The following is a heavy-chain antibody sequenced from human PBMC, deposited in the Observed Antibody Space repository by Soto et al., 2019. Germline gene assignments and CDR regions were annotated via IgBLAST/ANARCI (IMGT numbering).Heavy chain of an antibody. CDR3: VNPRYTVQIPPT. D-gene: IGHD4-17*01. Sequence: QPGGSLRLSCSASGFTFSMFSMHWVRQAPGKGLEYVSGISSNGDSTYYADPVKGRFTISRDNSKNTLYLQMSSLRAVDTAVYYCVNPRYTVQIPPTWGQGTLVTVSS. V-gene: IGHV3-64D*06. CDR1: GFTFSMFS. CDR2: ISSNGDST. J-gene: IGHJ5*02.